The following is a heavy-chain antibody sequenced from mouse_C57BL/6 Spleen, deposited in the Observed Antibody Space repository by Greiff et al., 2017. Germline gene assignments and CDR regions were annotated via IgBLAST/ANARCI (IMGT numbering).Heavy chain of an antibody. D-gene: IGHD2-2*01. Sequence: VQLQQSGAELARPGASVKLSCKASGYTFTSYGISWVKQRTGQGLEWIGEIYPRSGNTYYNEKFKGKATLTADKSSSTAYMELRSLTSEDSAVYFCARFSDGYDAHYYAMDYWGQGTSVTVSS. V-gene: IGHV1-81*01. CDR1: GYTFTSYG. CDR3: ARFSDGYDAHYYAMDY. CDR2: IYPRSGNT. J-gene: IGHJ4*01.